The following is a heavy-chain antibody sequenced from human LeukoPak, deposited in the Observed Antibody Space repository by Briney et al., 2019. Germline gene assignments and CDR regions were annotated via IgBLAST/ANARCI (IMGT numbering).Heavy chain of an antibody. CDR2: NYYSGST. CDR3: ARGDIVVVVAASDYWFDP. Sequence: SETLSLTCTVSGGSISSSSYYWGWIHQPPGKGLEWIGSNYYSGSTYYNPSLKSRVTISVDTSKNQFSLKLSSVTAADTAVYYCARGDIVVVVAASDYWFDPWGQGTLVTVSS. V-gene: IGHV4-39*01. CDR1: GGSISSSSYY. D-gene: IGHD2-15*01. J-gene: IGHJ5*02.